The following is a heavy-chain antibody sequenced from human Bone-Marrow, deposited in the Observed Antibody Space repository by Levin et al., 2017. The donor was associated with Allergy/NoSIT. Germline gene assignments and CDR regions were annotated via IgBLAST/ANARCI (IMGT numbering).Heavy chain of an antibody. J-gene: IGHJ3*02. D-gene: IGHD2-15*01. CDR1: GFSFRTYG. Sequence: SGGSLRLSCAASGFSFRTYGMHWVRQAPGKGLEWVAIISSDGGDKYYADSVKGRFTISRDNSKNRIYLHMKSLRAGDTALYFCASDFGSAFDIWGQGTMVTVSS. V-gene: IGHV3-30*03. CDR3: ASDFGSAFDI. CDR2: ISSDGGDK.